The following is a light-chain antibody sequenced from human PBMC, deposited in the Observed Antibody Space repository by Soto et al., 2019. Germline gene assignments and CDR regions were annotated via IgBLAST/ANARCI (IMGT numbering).Light chain of an antibody. CDR2: GAS. V-gene: IGKV3-20*01. J-gene: IGKJ2*01. CDR1: QSVSSSY. Sequence: EIVLTQSPGTLSLSPGERATLSCRASQSVSSSYLAWYQHKPGQDTRLLIYGASSRATGIPDRFSGSGSGTDFTLTISRLEPEDFAVYYCQQYGSSPHTFGQGTKLEIK. CDR3: QQYGSSPHT.